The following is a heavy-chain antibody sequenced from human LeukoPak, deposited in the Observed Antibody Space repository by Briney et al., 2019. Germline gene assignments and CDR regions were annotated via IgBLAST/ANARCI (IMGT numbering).Heavy chain of an antibody. CDR2: INSDGSST. V-gene: IGHV3-74*01. CDR3: AGINDYGDPTGAFDI. J-gene: IGHJ3*02. Sequence: PSGGSLRLSCAASGFTFSSYWMHWVRQAPGKGLVWVSRINSDGSSTSYADSVKGRFTISRDNAKNTLYLQMNSLRAEDTAVYYCAGINDYGDPTGAFDIWGQGTMVTVSS. D-gene: IGHD4-17*01. CDR1: GFTFSSYW.